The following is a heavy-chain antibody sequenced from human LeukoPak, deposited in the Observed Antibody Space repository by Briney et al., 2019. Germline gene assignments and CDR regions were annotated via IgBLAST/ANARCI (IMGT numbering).Heavy chain of an antibody. CDR1: GDSISSGGYS. CDR3: ARGGEYLPKNWFDP. CDR2: IYHSGNT. D-gene: IGHD3-10*01. V-gene: IGHV4-30-2*01. J-gene: IGHJ5*02. Sequence: SQTLSLTCADSGDSISSGGYSWSWIRQPPGKGLEWIGYIYHSGNTYYKPSLKSRVTMSVDRSKNQFSLKLSSVTAADTAVYYCARGGEYLPKNWFDPWGQGTLVTVSS.